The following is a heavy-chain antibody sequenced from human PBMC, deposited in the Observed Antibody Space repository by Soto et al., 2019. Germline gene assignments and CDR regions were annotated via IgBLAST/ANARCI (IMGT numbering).Heavy chain of an antibody. CDR1: GVSITSYY. CDR3: ACLYNWNGWSDY. V-gene: IGHV4-4*07. D-gene: IGHD1-20*01. Sequence: QVQLQESGPGLVKPSETLSLTCTVSGVSITSYYWSWIRQPAGKGLEWIGRIYSSGSTNYNPSLKRRVTMSTETSKNLFSLQLSSVTAADTAVYYCACLYNWNGWSDYWGQGTLVTVSS. CDR2: IYSSGST. J-gene: IGHJ4*02.